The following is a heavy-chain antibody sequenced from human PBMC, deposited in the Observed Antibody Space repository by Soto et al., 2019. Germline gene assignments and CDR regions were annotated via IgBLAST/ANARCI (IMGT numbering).Heavy chain of an antibody. CDR2: IYYSGST. J-gene: IGHJ4*02. Sequence: ASETLSLTCTVSGGSISSYYWSWIRQPPGKGLEWIGYIYYSGSTNYNPSLKSRVTISVDTSKNQFSLKLSSVTAADTAVYYCARVIDGARGLFDYWGQGTLVTVSS. D-gene: IGHD2-15*01. CDR1: GGSISSYY. V-gene: IGHV4-59*01. CDR3: ARVIDGARGLFDY.